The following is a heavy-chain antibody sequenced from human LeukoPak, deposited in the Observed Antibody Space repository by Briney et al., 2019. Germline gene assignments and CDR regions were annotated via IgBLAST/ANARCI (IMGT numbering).Heavy chain of an antibody. CDR3: ARGIGSTVFFDH. V-gene: IGHV3-53*01. J-gene: IGHJ4*02. Sequence: PGGSLRPSCAASGITVSSNYMSWVRQAPGKGLEWVSVMYSGGNTYYADSVKGRFTISRDKSKNTLYLQMNSLRAEDTAVYYCARGIGSTVFFDHWGQGTLVTVSS. CDR1: GITVSSNY. CDR2: MYSGGNT. D-gene: IGHD4-11*01.